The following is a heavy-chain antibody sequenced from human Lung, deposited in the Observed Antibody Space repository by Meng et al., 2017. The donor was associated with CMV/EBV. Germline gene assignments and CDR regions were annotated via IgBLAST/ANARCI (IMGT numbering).Heavy chain of an antibody. J-gene: IGHJ4*02. V-gene: IGHV4-39*07. CDR3: ARARFDY. CDR2: ILYSGGT. Sequence: SETXSLTCSLSGGPIKNTDYYWAWVRPVPGKGLEWIGSILYSGGTYYNPSLGSRVTILLDTSKNQFSLKVNSVAAADTAVYYCARARFDYWGQGPLVTVSS. CDR1: GGPIKNTDYY.